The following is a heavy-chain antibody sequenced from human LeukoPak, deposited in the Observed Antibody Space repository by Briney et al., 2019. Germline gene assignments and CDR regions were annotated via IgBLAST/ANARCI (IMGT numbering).Heavy chain of an antibody. CDR1: GFTLRGYE. J-gene: IGHJ4*02. CDR2: IDSSGNTI. Sequence: PGGSLRLSCVASGFTLRGYEMNWVRQAPGKGLEWVSYIDSSGNTISYADSVKGRFTISRDNAKNSLYLQMNSLRAEDTAVYYCARDGYSYGMVFDYWGLGTLVTVSS. CDR3: ARDGYSYGMVFDY. D-gene: IGHD5-18*01. V-gene: IGHV3-48*03.